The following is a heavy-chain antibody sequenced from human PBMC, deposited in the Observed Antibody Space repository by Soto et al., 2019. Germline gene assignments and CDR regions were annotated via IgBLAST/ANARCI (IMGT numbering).Heavy chain of an antibody. CDR2: ISGSGGST. CDR3: AKDSLLWFRSPSDAFDI. D-gene: IGHD3-10*01. V-gene: IGHV3-23*01. Sequence: GGSLRLSCAASGYTFSSYAMSWVRQAPGKGLEWVSAISGSGGSTYYADSVKGRFTISRDNSKNTLYLQMNSLRAEDTAVYYCAKDSLLWFRSPSDAFDIWGQGTMVTVSS. J-gene: IGHJ3*02. CDR1: GYTFSSYA.